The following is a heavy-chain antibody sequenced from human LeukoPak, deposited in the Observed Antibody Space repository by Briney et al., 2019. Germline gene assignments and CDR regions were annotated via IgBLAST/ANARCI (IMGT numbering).Heavy chain of an antibody. J-gene: IGHJ6*03. V-gene: IGHV4-61*10. CDR3: ARGLKGYSYGQPYYYYYYMDV. Sequence: SETLSLTCTVSGGSISSGSYYWSWIRQPAGKRLEWIGHIYRSGSTNYNPSLKSRVTISVDTSKNQFSLKLSSVTAADTAVYYCARGLKGYSYGQPYYYYYYMDVWGKGTTVTVSS. D-gene: IGHD5-18*01. CDR2: IYRSGST. CDR1: GGSISSGSYY.